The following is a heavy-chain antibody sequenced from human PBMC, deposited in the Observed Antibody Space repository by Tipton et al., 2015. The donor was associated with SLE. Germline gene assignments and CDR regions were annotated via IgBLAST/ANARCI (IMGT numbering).Heavy chain of an antibody. Sequence: SLRLSCAASGFTFSSYGMHWVRQAPGKGLEWVAVISYDGSNKYYADSVKDRFTISRDNSKNTLYLQMNSLRAEDTAVYYCAKESDRLDSNYFDYWGQGTLVTVSS. V-gene: IGHV3-30*18. CDR1: GFTFSSYG. CDR3: AKESDRLDSNYFDY. J-gene: IGHJ4*02. CDR2: ISYDGSNK. D-gene: IGHD4-11*01.